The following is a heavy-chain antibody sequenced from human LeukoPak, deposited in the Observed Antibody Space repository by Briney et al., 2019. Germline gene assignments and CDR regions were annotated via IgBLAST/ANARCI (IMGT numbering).Heavy chain of an antibody. CDR1: GGSISSSSYY. V-gene: IGHV4-39*01. CDR2: IYYSGST. J-gene: IGHJ3*02. Sequence: SETLSLTCTVSGGSISSSSYYWGWIRQPPGKGLEWIGSIYYSGSTYYNPSLKSRVTISVDTSKNQFSLKLSSVTAADTAVYYCARLWEDDSSGRTDAFDIWGQGTMVTVSS. D-gene: IGHD3-22*01. CDR3: ARLWEDDSSGRTDAFDI.